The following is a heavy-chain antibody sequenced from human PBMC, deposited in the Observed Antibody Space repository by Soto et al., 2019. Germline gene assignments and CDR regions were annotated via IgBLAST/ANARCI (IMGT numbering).Heavy chain of an antibody. D-gene: IGHD6-13*01. CDR3: ARALTADSSSWYGY. V-gene: IGHV3-21*01. CDR1: GFTFSSYS. CDR2: ISSSSSYI. J-gene: IGHJ4*02. Sequence: PGGSLRLSCAASGFTFSSYSMNWVRQAPGKGLEWVSSISSSSSYIYYADSVKGRFTISRDNAKNSLYLQMNRLRAEDTAVYYCARALTADSSSWYGYWGQGTLVTVSS.